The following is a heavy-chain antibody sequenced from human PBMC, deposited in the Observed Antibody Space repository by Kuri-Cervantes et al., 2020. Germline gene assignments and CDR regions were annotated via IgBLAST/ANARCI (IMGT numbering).Heavy chain of an antibody. CDR3: ASRYCRTTSCRLFGLDV. CDR1: GYTFTSYA. CDR2: LFPLFGTV. J-gene: IGHJ6*02. D-gene: IGHD2-2*01. Sequence: SVKVSCKASGYTFTSYAMHWVRQAPGQRLEWMGGLFPLFGTVRYAQKFQGRLTITADQSTNTAYMELSSLKSEDTAVYYCASRYCRTTSCRLFGLDVWGPGTEVTDSS. V-gene: IGHV1-69*13.